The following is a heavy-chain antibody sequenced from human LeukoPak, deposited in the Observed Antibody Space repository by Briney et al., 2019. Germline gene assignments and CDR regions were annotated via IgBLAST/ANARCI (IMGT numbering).Heavy chain of an antibody. CDR1: GFTFSSYS. CDR3: ASALGLGATNQNGMDV. Sequence: GGSLRLSCAASGFTFSSYSMNWVRQAPGKGLEWVSSISSSSSYIYCADSVKGRFTISRDNAKNSLYLQMNSLRAEDTAVYYCASALGLGATNQNGMDVWGQGTTVTVSS. D-gene: IGHD1-26*01. CDR2: ISSSSSYI. J-gene: IGHJ6*02. V-gene: IGHV3-21*01.